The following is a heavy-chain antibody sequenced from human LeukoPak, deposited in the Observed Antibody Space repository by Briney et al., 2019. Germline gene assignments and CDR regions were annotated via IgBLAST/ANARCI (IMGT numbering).Heavy chain of an antibody. Sequence: PGGSLRLSCAASVFTFSSYAMNWVRQAPGKGLEWVAGFSSGDRTFHAESVRGRFTISRDKSKDTLYLQMNSLRAEDTAVYYCAKDATASPYFHWFDNWGQGT. CDR3: AKDATASPYFHWFDN. CDR2: FSSGDRT. CDR1: VFTFSSYA. D-gene: IGHD3-9*01. V-gene: IGHV3-23*01. J-gene: IGHJ3*02.